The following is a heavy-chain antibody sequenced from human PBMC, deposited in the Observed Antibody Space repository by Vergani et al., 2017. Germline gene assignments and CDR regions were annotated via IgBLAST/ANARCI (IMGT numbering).Heavy chain of an antibody. CDR3: ARVELRDGYNYVDD. CDR1: GYSISSGYY. Sequence: QVQLQESGPGLVKPSETLSLTCAVSGYSISSGYYWGWIRQPPGKGLEWIGSIYHSGSTYYNPSLKSRVTISVDTSKNQFSLKLSSVTAADTAVYYCARVELRDGYNYVDDWGQGTLVTVSS. J-gene: IGHJ4*02. V-gene: IGHV4-38-2*01. D-gene: IGHD5-24*01. CDR2: IYHSGST.